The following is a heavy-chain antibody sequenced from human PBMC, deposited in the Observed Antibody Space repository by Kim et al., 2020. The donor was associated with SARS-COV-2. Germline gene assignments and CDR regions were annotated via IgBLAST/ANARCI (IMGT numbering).Heavy chain of an antibody. CDR2: IIPILGIA. Sequence: SVKVSCKASGGTFSSYAISWVRQAPGQGLEWMGRIIPILGIANYAQKFQGRVTITADKSTSTAYMELSSLRSEDTAVYYCAIPSGFLDTAMELPPSYWGQGTLVTVSS. D-gene: IGHD5-18*01. CDR3: AIPSGFLDTAMELPPSY. CDR1: GGTFSSYA. V-gene: IGHV1-69*04. J-gene: IGHJ4*02.